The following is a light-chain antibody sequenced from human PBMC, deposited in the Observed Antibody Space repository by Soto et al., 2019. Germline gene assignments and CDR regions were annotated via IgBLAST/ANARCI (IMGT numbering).Light chain of an antibody. CDR1: SSDVGGYNY. J-gene: IGLJ2*01. CDR3: SSYAGSNKRV. Sequence: QSALTQPPSASGSPGQSVTISCTGTSSDVGGYNYVSWYQQHPGKAPKLMIYEVSKRPSGVPDRVSGSKSGNTASLTVSGLQAEDEADYDCSSYAGSNKRVFGGGTKLTVL. V-gene: IGLV2-8*01. CDR2: EVS.